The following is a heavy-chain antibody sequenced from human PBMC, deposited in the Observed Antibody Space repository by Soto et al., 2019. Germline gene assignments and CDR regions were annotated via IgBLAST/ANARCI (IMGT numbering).Heavy chain of an antibody. D-gene: IGHD2-2*01. V-gene: IGHV4-34*01. CDR1: GGSFSGYY. Sequence: SETLSLTCAVYGGSFSGYYWSWIRQPPGKGLEWIGEINHSGSTNYNPSLKSRVTISVDTSKNQFYLKLSSVTAADTAVYYCARSAMLSFDLWCRGTLVTVSS. CDR2: INHSGST. J-gene: IGHJ2*01. CDR3: ARSAMLSFDL.